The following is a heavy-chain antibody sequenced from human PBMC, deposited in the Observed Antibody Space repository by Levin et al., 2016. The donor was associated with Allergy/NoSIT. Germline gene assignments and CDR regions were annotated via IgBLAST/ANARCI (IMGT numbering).Heavy chain of an antibody. CDR3: ARDLVGGIWAKGY. Sequence: ASVKVSCKASGFTFTGYYVHWVRQAPGQGLEWMGWVNPNTGGTNYAQKFQGRVTMTRATSINTAYMELTRLTSGDTAVYYCARDLVGGIWAKGYWGQGTLVTVSS. CDR2: VNPNTGGT. J-gene: IGHJ4*02. D-gene: IGHD2-21*01. V-gene: IGHV1-2*02. CDR1: GFTFTGYY.